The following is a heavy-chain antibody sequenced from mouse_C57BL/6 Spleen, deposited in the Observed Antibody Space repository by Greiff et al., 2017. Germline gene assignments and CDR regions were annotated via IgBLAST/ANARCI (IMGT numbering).Heavy chain of an antibody. Sequence: QVQLKESGAELARPGASVKLSCKASGYTFTSYGISWVKQRTGQGLEWIGEIYPRSGNTYYNEKFKGKATLTADKSSSTAYMELRSLTSEDSAVYFCAGRDVGFAYWGQGTLVTVSA. V-gene: IGHV1-81*01. D-gene: IGHD3-3*01. CDR2: IYPRSGNT. CDR1: GYTFTSYG. CDR3: AGRDVGFAY. J-gene: IGHJ3*01.